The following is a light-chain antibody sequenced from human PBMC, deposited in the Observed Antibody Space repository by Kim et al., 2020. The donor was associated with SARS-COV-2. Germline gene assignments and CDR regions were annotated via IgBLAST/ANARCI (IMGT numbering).Light chain of an antibody. J-gene: IGLJ2*01. CDR1: NIGSKS. CDR2: SDS. Sequence: SYELTQPPSVSVAPGKTARITCGGNNIGSKSVHWYQQRPGQAPVLVISSDSDRPSGIPERFSGSNSGNTATLTISRVEAGDEADYHCQVWDSSSDRGVFGGGTQLTVL. CDR3: QVWDSSSDRGV. V-gene: IGLV3-21*04.